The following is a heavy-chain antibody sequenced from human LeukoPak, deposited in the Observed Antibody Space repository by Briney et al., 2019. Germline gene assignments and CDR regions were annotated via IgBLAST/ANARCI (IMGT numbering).Heavy chain of an antibody. CDR3: VSSGWKRGWYFDL. Sequence: SETLSLTCTVSGGSITSYYWGWTRQPPGKGLGWIGYIYYSGSTNYNPSLKSRVTISVDTSKNQFSLKLSSVTAADTAVYYCVSSGWKRGWYFDLWGRGTLVTVSS. V-gene: IGHV4-59*01. J-gene: IGHJ2*01. D-gene: IGHD6-19*01. CDR1: GGSITSYY. CDR2: IYYSGST.